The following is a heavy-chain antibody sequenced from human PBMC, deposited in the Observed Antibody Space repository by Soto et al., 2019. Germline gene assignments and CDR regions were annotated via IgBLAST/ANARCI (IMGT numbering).Heavy chain of an antibody. CDR2: IYHGGSA. D-gene: IGHD3-22*01. CDR1: GYSISSGYY. V-gene: IGHV4-38-2*01. J-gene: IGHJ3*02. CDR3: ARYRYYFDASGNYRTHAFDI. Sequence: SETLSLTCAVSGYSISSGYYWGWLRQPPGKGLEWIGSIYHGGSAYYTPSLNSRVTILVDTSNKQVSLRVTSVTAADTAVYYCARYRYYFDASGNYRTHAFDIWGPGTLVT.